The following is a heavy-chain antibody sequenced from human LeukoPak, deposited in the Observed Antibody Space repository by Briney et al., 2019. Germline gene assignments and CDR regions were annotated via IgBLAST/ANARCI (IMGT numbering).Heavy chain of an antibody. CDR2: ISGSGGST. J-gene: IGHJ4*02. Sequence: QAGGSLRLSCAASGFTFSSYAMSWVRQAPGKGLEWVSAISGSGGSTYYADSVKGRFTISRDNSKNTLYLQMNSLRAEDTAVYYCAEPEGGYYDIRPDWGQGTLVTVSS. CDR1: GFTFSSYA. CDR3: AEPEGGYYDIRPD. V-gene: IGHV3-23*01. D-gene: IGHD3-22*01.